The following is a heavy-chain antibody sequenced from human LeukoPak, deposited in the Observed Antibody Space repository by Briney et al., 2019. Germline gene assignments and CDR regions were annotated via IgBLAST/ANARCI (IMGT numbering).Heavy chain of an antibody. Sequence: GGSLRLSCAASGFTFSTYWMSWVRQVPGKGLVWVSRINPDGSNTAHADSVKGRFTISRDNAKNALYLQMNTLRAEDTAVYYCARALNGFDIWGPGTLVTVSS. V-gene: IGHV3-74*01. CDR3: ARALNGFDI. J-gene: IGHJ3*02. CDR1: GFTFSTYW. CDR2: INPDGSNT.